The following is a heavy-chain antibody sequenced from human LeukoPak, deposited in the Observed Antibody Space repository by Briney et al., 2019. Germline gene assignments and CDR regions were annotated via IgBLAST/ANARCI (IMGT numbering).Heavy chain of an antibody. D-gene: IGHD4-17*01. CDR3: ARNPYGDYLSPLDY. J-gene: IGHJ4*02. CDR1: GYSFTDHY. V-gene: IGHV1-2*02. CDR2: INPNSGDT. Sequence: ASVKVSCKASGYSFTDHYIHWVRQAPGQGLEWMGWINPNSGDTKYAQKFQGRVTMTRDTSITTAYMELSSLRSEDTAVYYCARNPYGDYLSPLDYWGQGTLVTVSS.